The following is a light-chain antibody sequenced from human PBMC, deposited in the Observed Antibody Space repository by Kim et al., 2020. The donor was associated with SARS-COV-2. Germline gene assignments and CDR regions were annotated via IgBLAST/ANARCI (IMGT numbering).Light chain of an antibody. CDR2: GKN. CDR3: NSRDSSGNHEV. Sequence: SSEMNKEREGAGAGGQTDRSTCQGDSLRSYYASGYQQKPGQAPVLGIYGKNNRPSGIPDRFSGSSSGNTASLTITGAQAEDEADYYCNSRDSSGNHEVFG. J-gene: IGLJ2*01. CDR1: SLRSYY. V-gene: IGLV3-19*01.